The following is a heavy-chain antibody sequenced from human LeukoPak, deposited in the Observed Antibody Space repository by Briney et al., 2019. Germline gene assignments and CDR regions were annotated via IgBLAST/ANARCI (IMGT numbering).Heavy chain of an antibody. J-gene: IGHJ6*03. D-gene: IGHD1-26*01. Sequence: SETLSLTCAVYGGSFSGYYWSWIRQPPGKGLEWIGYIYYSGSTNYNPSLKSRVTISVDTSKNQFSLKLSSVTAADTAVYYCARNRVGTGYYYYYMDVWGKGTTVTVSS. CDR3: ARNRVGTGYYYYYMDV. CDR2: IYYSGST. V-gene: IGHV4-59*01. CDR1: GGSFSGYY.